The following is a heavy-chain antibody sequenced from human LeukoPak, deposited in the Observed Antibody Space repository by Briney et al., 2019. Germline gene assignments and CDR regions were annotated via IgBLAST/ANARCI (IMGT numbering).Heavy chain of an antibody. CDR3: ARGYSYGSDYYYGMDV. V-gene: IGHV1-18*01. Sequence: GASVKVSCKASGYTFTSYAISWVRQAPGQGLEWMGWISGYNGNTKYAQKVQGRVTMTTDTSTNTAYMKLRSLRSDDTAVYYCARGYSYGSDYYYGMDVWGQGPTVTVSS. J-gene: IGHJ6*02. D-gene: IGHD5-18*01. CDR1: GYTFTSYA. CDR2: ISGYNGNT.